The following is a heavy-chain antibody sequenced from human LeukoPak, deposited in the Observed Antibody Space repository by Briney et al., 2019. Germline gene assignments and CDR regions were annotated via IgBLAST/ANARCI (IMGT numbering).Heavy chain of an antibody. CDR3: AGINDYGDPTGAFDI. CDR1: GFTFSSRDW. D-gene: IGHD4-17*01. CDR2: ISSSSSYI. V-gene: IGHV3-21*01. Sequence: GGSLRLSCVASGFTFSSRDWMTWVRQAPGKGLEWVSSISSSSSYIHYADSVKGRFTISRDNAKNSLFLQMNSLRAEDTAVYYCAGINDYGDPTGAFDIWGQGTMVTVSS. J-gene: IGHJ3*02.